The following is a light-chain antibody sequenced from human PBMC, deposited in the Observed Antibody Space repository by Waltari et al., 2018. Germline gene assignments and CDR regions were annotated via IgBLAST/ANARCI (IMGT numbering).Light chain of an antibody. CDR1: QGISSY. J-gene: IGKJ2*01. Sequence: DIQLTQSPSFLSASVGDRVTITCRASQGISSYLAWYQKQPGEAPKLLISAASTLQSGVPSRFSGSGSGTEFTLTIRSLQPEDFATYYCQQLNSFPYTFGQGTKLDIK. V-gene: IGKV1-9*01. CDR2: AAS. CDR3: QQLNSFPYT.